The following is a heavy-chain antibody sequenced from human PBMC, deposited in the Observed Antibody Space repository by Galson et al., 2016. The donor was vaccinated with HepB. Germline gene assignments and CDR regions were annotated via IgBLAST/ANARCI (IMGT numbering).Heavy chain of an antibody. V-gene: IGHV3-9*01. CDR3: VKDTIMDYYDKSPRFYYYGMDV. CDR1: GFTFDDYA. D-gene: IGHD3-22*01. Sequence: SLRLSCAASGFTFDDYAMHWVRQAPGKGLEWVSGISWNSGNIGYADSVTGRFTVPRDNAKNSLYLQVDSLSAEDTAFYYCVKDTIMDYYDKSPRFYYYGMDVWGQGTTVTVS. J-gene: IGHJ6*02. CDR2: ISWNSGNI.